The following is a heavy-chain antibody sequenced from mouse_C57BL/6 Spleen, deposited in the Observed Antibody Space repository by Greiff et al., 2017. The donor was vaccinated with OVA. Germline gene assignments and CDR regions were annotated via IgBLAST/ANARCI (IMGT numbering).Heavy chain of an antibody. J-gene: IGHJ4*01. CDR2: ISSGSSTI. Sequence: EVMLVESGGGLVKPGGSLKLSCAASGFTFSDYGMHWVRQAPEKGLEWVAYISSGSSTISYADTVKGRFTISRDNAKNTLFLQMTSLRSEDTAMYYCASFYYGDYYAMDYWGQGTSVTVSS. D-gene: IGHD2-13*01. CDR3: ASFYYGDYYAMDY. CDR1: GFTFSDYG. V-gene: IGHV5-17*01.